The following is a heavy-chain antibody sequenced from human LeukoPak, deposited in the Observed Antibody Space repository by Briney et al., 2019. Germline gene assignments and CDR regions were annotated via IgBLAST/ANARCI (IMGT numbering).Heavy chain of an antibody. V-gene: IGHV3-23*01. D-gene: IGHD3-3*02. CDR3: AKVSTSRSHYYFDY. CDR1: GFTFSSYA. CDR2: IRGSGAST. Sequence: GGSLGLSCAASGFTFSSYAMSSVRQAPGKGLEWVAAIRGSGASTYYADPVKGRFTTSRDNSKKTPYLHVNSLRAADTAVYYCAKVSTSRSHYYFDYWGQGTLVTVSS. J-gene: IGHJ4*02.